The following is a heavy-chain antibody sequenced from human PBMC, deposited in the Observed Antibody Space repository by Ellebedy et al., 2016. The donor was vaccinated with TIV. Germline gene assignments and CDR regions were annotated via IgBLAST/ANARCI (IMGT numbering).Heavy chain of an antibody. CDR1: GFTFRSHG. Sequence: GESLKISXVASGFTFRSHGIYWVRQAPGKGLEWVAVISSDGSNKYYADSVKGRFTISRDNSKNTLYLQMKSLRTDDMAVYYCARGGSSGSSDYWGQGTLVTVSS. V-gene: IGHV3-30*03. CDR2: ISSDGSNK. CDR3: ARGGSSGSSDY. D-gene: IGHD3-10*01. J-gene: IGHJ4*02.